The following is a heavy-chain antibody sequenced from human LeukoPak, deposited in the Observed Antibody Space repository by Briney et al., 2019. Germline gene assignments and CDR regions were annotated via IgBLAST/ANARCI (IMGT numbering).Heavy chain of an antibody. Sequence: KPSETLSLTCTVSGGSMNNYFWTWIRQSPVKGLEWIGYIYYSGSANYNPSLKGRVTISVDRSKNQFSLKLSSVTAADTAVYYCARTAVAVTDWFHPWGQGALVTVSS. J-gene: IGHJ5*02. D-gene: IGHD6-19*01. CDR2: IYYSGSA. CDR3: ARTAVAVTDWFHP. CDR1: GGSMNNYF. V-gene: IGHV4-59*12.